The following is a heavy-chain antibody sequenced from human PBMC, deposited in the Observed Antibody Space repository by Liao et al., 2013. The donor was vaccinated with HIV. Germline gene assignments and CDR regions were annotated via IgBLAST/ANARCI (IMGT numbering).Heavy chain of an antibody. CDR2: IYTTGST. CDR1: GGSISSYY. V-gene: IGHV4-4*07. Sequence: VQLQESGPGLVKPSETLSLTCTVSGGSISSYYWSWIRQPAGKGLEWIGRIYTTGSTNYNPSLKTRVTMSVDTSKNQFSLKLSSLTAADTAVYFCAREWGRIEYNLASGNFDYWARESWSPSRQ. J-gene: IGHJ4*02. CDR3: AREWGRIEYNLASGNFDY. D-gene: IGHD3-16*01.